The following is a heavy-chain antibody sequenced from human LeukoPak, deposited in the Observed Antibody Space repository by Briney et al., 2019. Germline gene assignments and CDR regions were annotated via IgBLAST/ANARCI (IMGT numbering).Heavy chain of an antibody. Sequence: SETLSLTCTVSGGSISNGDYYWSWIRQPPGTGLEWIGYIYYSGSTNYNPSLKSRVTISVDTSKNQFSLKLSSVTAADTAVYYCARAPGPDYTSLDYWGQGTLVTVSS. D-gene: IGHD2-2*02. CDR3: ARAPGPDYTSLDY. V-gene: IGHV4-61*08. J-gene: IGHJ4*02. CDR1: GGSISNGDYY. CDR2: IYYSGST.